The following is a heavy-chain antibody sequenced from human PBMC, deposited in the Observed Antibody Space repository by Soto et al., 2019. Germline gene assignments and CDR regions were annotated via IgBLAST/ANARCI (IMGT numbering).Heavy chain of an antibody. D-gene: IGHD3-3*01. Sequence: GGSLRLSCAASGFTFSTYAMTWVRQAPGKGLEWVSIISSSGDAAYYLDSVKGRFTISRDNSRNTLNLQMHSLRAEDTAVYYCAKNGDFWSWGMDVWGQGTTVTVSS. CDR1: GFTFSTYA. V-gene: IGHV3-23*01. J-gene: IGHJ6*02. CDR2: ISSSGDAA. CDR3: AKNGDFWSWGMDV.